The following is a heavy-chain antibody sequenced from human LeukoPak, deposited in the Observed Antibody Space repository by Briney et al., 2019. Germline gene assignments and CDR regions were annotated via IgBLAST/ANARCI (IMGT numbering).Heavy chain of an antibody. J-gene: IGHJ4*02. D-gene: IGHD1-26*01. CDR3: AKGGSYAPLDI. CDR2: ISTSGGDA. V-gene: IGHV3-23*01. Sequence: GGSPRLSCTASGFTFSDSAMTWVRQAPGKGLEWVSAISTSGGDAIYTDSVKDRFTISRDNPKNTLYLQMNSLRAEDTAIYYCAKGGSYAPLDIWGQGTLVTVSS. CDR1: GFTFSDSA.